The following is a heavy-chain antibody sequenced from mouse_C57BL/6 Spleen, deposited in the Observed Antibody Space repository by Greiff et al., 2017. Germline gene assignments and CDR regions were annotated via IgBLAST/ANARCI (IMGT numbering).Heavy chain of an antibody. CDR2: LHPSDSDT. J-gene: IGHJ4*01. CDR3: AISTVVAVDGMDY. V-gene: IGHV1-74*01. CDR1: GYNFTSYW. D-gene: IGHD1-1*01. Sequence: QVQLHQSGAELVKPGASVKVSCKASGYNFTSYWMHWVKQRPGQGLEWIGRLHPSDSDTKYNQKFKGKATLTVDKSSSAAYMQLSRLTSEDSAVYYIAISTVVAVDGMDYWGQGTSVTVSS.